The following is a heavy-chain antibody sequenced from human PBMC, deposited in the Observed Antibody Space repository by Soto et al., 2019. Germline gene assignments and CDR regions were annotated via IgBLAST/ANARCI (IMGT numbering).Heavy chain of an antibody. V-gene: IGHV1-69*01. Sequence: QVQLVQSGAEVKKPGSSVKVSCKASGGTFSSYAISWVRQAPGQGLEWMGGIIPIFGTANYAQKFQGRVTITADESTSTAYMELSSLRSEDTAVYYCARGGRLGGSYRYTEVFDYWGQGTLVTVSS. CDR3: ARGGRLGGSYRYTEVFDY. J-gene: IGHJ4*02. CDR1: GGTFSSYA. CDR2: IIPIFGTA. D-gene: IGHD3-16*02.